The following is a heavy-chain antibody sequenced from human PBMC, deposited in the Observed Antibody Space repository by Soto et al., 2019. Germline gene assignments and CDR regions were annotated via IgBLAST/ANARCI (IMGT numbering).Heavy chain of an antibody. CDR2: INEDGSEK. Sequence: PGGSLRLCCAASGFRFSLFWMSWVRQTPGKGLEWVANINEDGSEKFFADSVKGRFTISRDNAKNSLSLQMNSLTADDTAVYYCARTGWLQSSYYFDYWGQGTLVTVSS. CDR1: GFRFSLFW. D-gene: IGHD3-16*01. J-gene: IGHJ4*02. CDR3: ARTGWLQSSYYFDY. V-gene: IGHV3-7*03.